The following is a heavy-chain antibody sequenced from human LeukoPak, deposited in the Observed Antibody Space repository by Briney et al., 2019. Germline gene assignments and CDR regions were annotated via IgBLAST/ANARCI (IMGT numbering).Heavy chain of an antibody. CDR3: AIDAWELPLDAFDI. Sequence: GGSLRLSCAASGFTFSTYWMHWVRQAPGKGLVWVSRINSDGSTTRYADSVKGRFTISRDNAKNTLYLQMNSLRDEDTAVYYCAIDAWELPLDAFDIWGQGTMVTVSS. D-gene: IGHD1-26*01. V-gene: IGHV3-74*01. CDR1: GFTFSTYW. CDR2: INSDGSTT. J-gene: IGHJ3*02.